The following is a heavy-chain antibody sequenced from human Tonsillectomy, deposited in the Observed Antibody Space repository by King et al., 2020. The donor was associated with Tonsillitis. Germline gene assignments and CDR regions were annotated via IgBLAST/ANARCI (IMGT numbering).Heavy chain of an antibody. CDR1: AGSLTTYY. CDR3: ARGWGISWYRYFFDY. CDR2: IYYSGST. D-gene: IGHD6-13*01. Sequence: VQLQESGPGLVKPSETLSLTCNVSAGSLTTYYWSWIRQPPGKGLEWLGFIYYSGSTNYNPSLKSRVTISLDTSKNQFSLKLNSLTAADTAVYYCARGWGISWYRYFFDYWGQGTLVTVSS. J-gene: IGHJ4*02. V-gene: IGHV4-59*01.